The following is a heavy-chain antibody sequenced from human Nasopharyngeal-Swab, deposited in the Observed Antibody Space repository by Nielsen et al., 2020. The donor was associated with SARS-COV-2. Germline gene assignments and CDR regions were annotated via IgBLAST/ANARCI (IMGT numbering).Heavy chain of an antibody. J-gene: IGHJ6*02. D-gene: IGHD4-11*01. CDR2: ISSSSSYI. V-gene: IGHV3-21*01. Sequence: QAPRKGLEWVSSISSSSSYIYYADSVKGRFTISRDHAKNSLYLQMNRLRAENTAEYYCARFVDRVDYTYGMDVWGQGTTVTVSS. CDR3: ARFVDRVDYTYGMDV.